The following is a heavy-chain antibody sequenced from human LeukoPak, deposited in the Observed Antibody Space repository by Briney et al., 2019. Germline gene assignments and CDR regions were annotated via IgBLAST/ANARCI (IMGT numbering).Heavy chain of an antibody. J-gene: IGHJ6*02. Sequence: GGSLRLSCAASGFTFSSYAMHWVRQAPGKGQEWVAVISYDGSNKYYADSVKGRFTISRDNSKNTLYLQMNSLRAEDTAVYYCARTPGVDYYYYGMDVWGQGTTVTVSS. V-gene: IGHV3-30*04. CDR3: ARTPGVDYYYYGMDV. CDR2: ISYDGSNK. CDR1: GFTFSSYA. D-gene: IGHD2-15*01.